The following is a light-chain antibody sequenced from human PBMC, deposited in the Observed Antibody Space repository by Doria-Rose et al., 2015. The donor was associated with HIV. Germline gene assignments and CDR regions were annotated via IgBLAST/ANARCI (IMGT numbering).Light chain of an antibody. CDR3: QQYYDTPS. Sequence: DIRVTQSPESLGMSLGERATLNCKSNQSLLYTSKNYLAWYQRKPGQPPKLLIYWASTRQSEVPARFSGSGSGTDFTLTISSLEAEDVAVYYCQQYYDTPSFGPGTTVDIK. CDR2: WAS. V-gene: IGKV4-1*01. J-gene: IGKJ3*01. CDR1: QSLLYTSKNY.